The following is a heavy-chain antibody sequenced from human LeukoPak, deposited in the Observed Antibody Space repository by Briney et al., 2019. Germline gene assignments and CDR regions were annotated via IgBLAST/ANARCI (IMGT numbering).Heavy chain of an antibody. Sequence: GGSLRLSCAASGFTFSSYAMSWVRQAPGKGLEWVSTITGSGGTTYYADSVKGRFTISRDNSKNTLYLQMNSLRPEDTAVYYCAKVTSYDFWSGYYFDYWGQGTLVTVSS. CDR2: ITGSGGTT. CDR3: AKVTSYDFWSGYYFDY. CDR1: GFTFSSYA. J-gene: IGHJ4*02. D-gene: IGHD3-3*01. V-gene: IGHV3-23*01.